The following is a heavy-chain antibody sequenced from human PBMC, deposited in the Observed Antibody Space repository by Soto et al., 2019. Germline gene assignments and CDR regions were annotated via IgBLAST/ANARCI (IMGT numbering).Heavy chain of an antibody. J-gene: IGHJ5*02. Sequence: EILSLTVTVAGGSVSSYYWSWIRQPPGKGLEWIAYIYYSGSTNYNPSLKSRVTISLDTSKKQFSLKLSSVTAADTAIYYCARAPGGNWFDPWGQGTLVTVSS. CDR1: GGSVSSYY. CDR2: IYYSGST. CDR3: ARAPGGNWFDP. V-gene: IGHV4-59*02.